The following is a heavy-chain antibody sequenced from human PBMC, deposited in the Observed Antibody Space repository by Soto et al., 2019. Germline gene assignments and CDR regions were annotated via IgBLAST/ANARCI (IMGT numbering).Heavy chain of an antibody. D-gene: IGHD3-22*01. Sequence: EASVKVSCKASGYTFTGYYMHWVRQAPGQGLEWMGRINPNSGGTNYAQKFQGRVTMTRDTSISTAYMELSRLRSDDTAVYYCARDGPYYYDSSGYYSPGFFDYWGQGTLVTVSS. CDR2: INPNSGGT. CDR3: ARDGPYYYDSSGYYSPGFFDY. V-gene: IGHV1-2*06. J-gene: IGHJ4*02. CDR1: GYTFTGYY.